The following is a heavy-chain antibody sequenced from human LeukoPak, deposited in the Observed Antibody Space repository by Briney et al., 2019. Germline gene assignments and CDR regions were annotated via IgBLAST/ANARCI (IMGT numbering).Heavy chain of an antibody. V-gene: IGHV1-69*02. CDR1: GGTFSSYT. CDR2: IIPILGIA. Sequence: SVKVSCKASGGTFSSYTISWVRQAPGQGLELMGRIIPILGIANYAQKFQGRVTITADKSTSTAYMELSSLRSEDTAVYYCASSLSGSYASDYWGQGTLVTVSS. CDR3: ASSLSGSYASDY. D-gene: IGHD1-26*01. J-gene: IGHJ4*02.